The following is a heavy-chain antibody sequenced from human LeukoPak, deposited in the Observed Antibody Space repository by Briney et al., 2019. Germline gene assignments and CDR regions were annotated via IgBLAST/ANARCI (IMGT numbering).Heavy chain of an antibody. CDR2: WDDGSNK. V-gene: IGHV3-33*06. Sequence: GGSLRLSCAASGLNFNDNDMDWVRQAPGKGLEWVAVWDDGSNKYYAESVKGRFTISRDISKNMLYLQMNSLRVEDTAVYYCAKERGGQDWDFDLWGRGTLVTVSS. CDR1: GLNFNDND. CDR3: AKERGGQDWDFDL. J-gene: IGHJ2*01. D-gene: IGHD3-10*01.